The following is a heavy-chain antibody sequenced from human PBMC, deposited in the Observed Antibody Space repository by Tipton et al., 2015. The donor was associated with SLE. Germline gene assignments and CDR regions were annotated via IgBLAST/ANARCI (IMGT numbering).Heavy chain of an antibody. J-gene: IGHJ2*01. CDR2: IYCDGSA. CDR3: ARRGSWWYFDL. CDR1: GGSVTSGGYY. D-gene: IGHD1-26*01. Sequence: TLSLTCTVSGGSVTSGGYYWSWTRQPAGKGLEWLGHIYCDGSANYNPSFQSRVTILLDTSKNQFALKLSSVTAADTAVYYCARRGSWWYFDLWGRGTLVTVSS. V-gene: IGHV4-61*09.